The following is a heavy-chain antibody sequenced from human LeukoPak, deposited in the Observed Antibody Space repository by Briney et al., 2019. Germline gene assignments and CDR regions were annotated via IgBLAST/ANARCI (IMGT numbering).Heavy chain of an antibody. CDR1: GFTFSSYA. J-gene: IGHJ6*02. D-gene: IGHD3-3*01. CDR3: AKRTHVLQFSVYYYSMDV. Sequence: GGSLRLSCAASGFTFSSYAMSWVHQAPGKGLEWVPAISGSGDSTYYADSVKGRFTISRDNSKNTLYLQMNSLRAEDTAVYYCAKRTHVLQFSVYYYSMDVWGQGTTVTVSS. CDR2: ISGSGDST. V-gene: IGHV3-23*01.